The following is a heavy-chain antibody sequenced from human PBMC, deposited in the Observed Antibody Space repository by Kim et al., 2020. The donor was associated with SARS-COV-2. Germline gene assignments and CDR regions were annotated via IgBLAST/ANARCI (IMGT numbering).Heavy chain of an antibody. CDR2: ISYDGSNK. Sequence: GGSLRLSCAASGFTFSSYAMHWVRQAPGKGLEWVAVISYDGSNKYYADSVKGRFTISRDNSKNSLYLQMTSLRAEDTAVYYCARGSSGSYWGCFDGWGQG. V-gene: IGHV3-30-3*01. J-gene: IGHJ4*02. CDR1: GFTFSSYA. CDR3: ARGSSGSYWGCFDG. D-gene: IGHD3-10*01.